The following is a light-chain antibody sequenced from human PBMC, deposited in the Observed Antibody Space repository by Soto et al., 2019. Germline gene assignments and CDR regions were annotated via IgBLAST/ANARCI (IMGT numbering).Light chain of an antibody. Sequence: EIVLTQSPGTLSLSPGDRATLSCRASQSVSSSYLAWYQQKPGQAPNLLIYGASSRATGIPDRFSGSGSGTDFTLTISRLEPEDFAVYYCQQYRTFGQGTKVDIK. CDR1: QSVSSSY. J-gene: IGKJ1*01. CDR3: QQYRT. CDR2: GAS. V-gene: IGKV3-20*01.